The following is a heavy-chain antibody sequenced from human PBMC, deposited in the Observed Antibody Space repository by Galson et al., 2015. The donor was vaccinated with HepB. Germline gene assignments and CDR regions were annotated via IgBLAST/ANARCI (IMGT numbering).Heavy chain of an antibody. CDR1: GFTFSSYW. J-gene: IGHJ3*02. Sequence: SLRLSCAASGFTFSSYWMHWVRQAPGKGLVWVSRINSDGSSTSYADSVKGRFTISRDNAKNTLYLQMNSLRAEDTAVYYCARGGPYGSGKGAFDIWGQGTMVTVSS. D-gene: IGHD3-10*01. CDR2: INSDGSST. CDR3: ARGGPYGSGKGAFDI. V-gene: IGHV3-74*01.